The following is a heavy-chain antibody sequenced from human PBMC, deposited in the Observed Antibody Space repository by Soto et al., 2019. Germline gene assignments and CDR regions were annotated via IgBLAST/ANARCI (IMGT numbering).Heavy chain of an antibody. D-gene: IGHD3-10*01. CDR1: GFTLSSYA. CDR2: ISGGGETT. V-gene: IGHV3-23*01. Sequence: EVQLLESGGGLVQPGGCLRLSCAASGFTLSSYAMWWVRQAPGKGLECVSAISGGGETTYYAESVKGRFTISRDNSKNTLYLQMNSLRAEDTAVYYCAFNSGSGSYYFDYWGQGTLVTVSS. J-gene: IGHJ4*02. CDR3: AFNSGSGSYYFDY.